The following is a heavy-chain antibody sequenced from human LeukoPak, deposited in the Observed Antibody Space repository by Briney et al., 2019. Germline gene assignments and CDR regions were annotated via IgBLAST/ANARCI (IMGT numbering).Heavy chain of an antibody. CDR1: GFTFSSYE. D-gene: IGHD4-17*01. J-gene: IGHJ4*02. CDR2: ISSSGSTI. V-gene: IGHV3-48*03. CDR3: ARDWRGLTTVTTLGY. Sequence: PGGSLRLSCAASGFTFSSYEMNWVRQAPGKGLEWVSYISSSGSTIYYADSVKGRFTISRDNAKNSLYLQMNSLRAEDTAVYYCARDWRGLTTVTTLGYWGQGTLVTVSS.